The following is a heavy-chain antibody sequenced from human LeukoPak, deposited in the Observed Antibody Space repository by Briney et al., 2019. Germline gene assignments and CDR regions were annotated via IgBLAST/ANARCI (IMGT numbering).Heavy chain of an antibody. CDR1: GFTLNGYW. CDR2: IDPDGSTT. D-gene: IGHD2-8*02. Sequence: GGSLRLSCAASGFTLNGYWMHWVRQAPGEGLVWVSRIDPDGSTTNYAESVKGRFTTSRDNAKNTVYLQMNSLRAEETALYYCTRVQAGRSGLMDVWGRGTTVTVSS. V-gene: IGHV3-74*01. CDR3: TRVQAGRSGLMDV. J-gene: IGHJ6*02.